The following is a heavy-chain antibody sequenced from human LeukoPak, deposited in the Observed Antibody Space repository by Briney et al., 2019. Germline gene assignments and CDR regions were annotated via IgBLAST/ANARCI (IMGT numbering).Heavy chain of an antibody. CDR3: AKARIAAAGTGAFDV. CDR2: IWYDGSNK. CDR1: GFTFSSYG. J-gene: IGHJ3*01. Sequence: GGSLRLSCAASGFTFSSYGMHWVRQAPGKGLEWVAVIWYDGSNKYYADSVKGRFTISRDNSKNSLYLQMNSLRDEDTAVYYCAKARIAAAGTGAFDVWGQGTMVTVSS. D-gene: IGHD6-13*01. V-gene: IGHV3-33*03.